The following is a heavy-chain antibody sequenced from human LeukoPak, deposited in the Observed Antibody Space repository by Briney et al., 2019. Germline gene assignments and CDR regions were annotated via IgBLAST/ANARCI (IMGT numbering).Heavy chain of an antibody. Sequence: SETLSLTCAVYGGSFSGYYWSWIRQPPGKGLEWIGEIYHSGSTNYNPSLKSRVTISVDTSKNQFSLKLSSVTAADTAVYSCARVLAVYRIAAAGGFDYWGQGTLVTVSS. CDR2: IYHSGST. J-gene: IGHJ4*02. CDR1: GGSFSGYY. V-gene: IGHV4-34*01. D-gene: IGHD6-13*01. CDR3: ARVLAVYRIAAAGGFDY.